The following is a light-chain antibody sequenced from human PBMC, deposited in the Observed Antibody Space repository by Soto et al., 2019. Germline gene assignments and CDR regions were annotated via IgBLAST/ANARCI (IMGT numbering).Light chain of an antibody. CDR2: ETK. V-gene: IGLV2-23*01. CDR1: SNDIGTYNL. Sequence: QSVLTQPASVSGSPGQSITISCAGTSNDIGTYNLVSWYQQHPGTAPKLLIYETKKRPSGVSSRFSRSKSGNTASLTISGIQTDDEADYLCCRVAGRQTRYVLGTGTK. CDR3: CRVAGRQTRYV. J-gene: IGLJ1*01.